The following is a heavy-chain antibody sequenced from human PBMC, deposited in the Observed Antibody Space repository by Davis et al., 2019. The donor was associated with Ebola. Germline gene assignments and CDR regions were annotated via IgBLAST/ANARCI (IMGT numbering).Heavy chain of an antibody. CDR1: GYTFTGYD. V-gene: IGHV1-18*01. CDR2: INPHNGNT. Sequence: AASVKVSCKASGYTFTGYDINWVRQATGQGLEWMGWINPHNGNTNYAQNVQGRVTLTTDTSTSTAYMEVGSLRSDDTAVYYCARAQFPTTSDHWGQGTLVTVSS. J-gene: IGHJ4*02. D-gene: IGHD1-1*01. CDR3: ARAQFPTTSDH.